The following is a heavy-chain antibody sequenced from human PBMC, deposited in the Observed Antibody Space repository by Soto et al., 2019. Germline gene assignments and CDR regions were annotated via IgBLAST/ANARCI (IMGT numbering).Heavy chain of an antibody. D-gene: IGHD3-10*01. CDR3: ARGSEHYYYYYYMDV. J-gene: IGHJ6*03. Sequence: GASVKVSCKASGYTFTSYYMHWVRQAPGQGLEWMGIINPSGGSTSYAQKFQGRVTMTRDTSTSTVYMELSSLRSEDTAVYYCARGSEHYYYYYYMDVWGKGTTVTVSS. CDR2: INPSGGST. V-gene: IGHV1-46*03. CDR1: GYTFTSYY.